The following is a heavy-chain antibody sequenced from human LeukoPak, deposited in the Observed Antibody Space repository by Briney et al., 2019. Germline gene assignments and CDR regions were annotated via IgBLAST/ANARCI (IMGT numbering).Heavy chain of an antibody. CDR2: ISYDGSNK. J-gene: IGHJ4*02. Sequence: RRSLRLSCAASGFTFSIYGMHWVRQAPGNGLEWGAVISYDGSNKYYADSMKGRFTISRDNSKNTLYLQMNSLRAEDTDVYYCATKWEPLLGTSPFDYWGQGTLVTVSS. D-gene: IGHD1-14*01. CDR1: GFTFSIYG. CDR3: ATKWEPLLGTSPFDY. V-gene: IGHV3-30*03.